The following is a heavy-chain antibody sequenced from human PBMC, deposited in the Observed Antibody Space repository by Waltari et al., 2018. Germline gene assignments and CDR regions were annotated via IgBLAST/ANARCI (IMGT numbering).Heavy chain of an antibody. V-gene: IGHV4-4*02. J-gene: IGHJ5*02. CDR1: GASISTSNW. CDR2: IYHSGST. CDR3: ARGTESYSDLGFDP. D-gene: IGHD1-26*01. Sequence: QVHLQESGPGLVKPSGTVSLTCAVSGASISTSNWWTWGRQTPGKGLEWIGEIYHSGSTIYHPSLKGRVTMSVDKSKNQFSLKLSSVTAADTAVYYCARGTESYSDLGFDPWGQGTLVTVSS.